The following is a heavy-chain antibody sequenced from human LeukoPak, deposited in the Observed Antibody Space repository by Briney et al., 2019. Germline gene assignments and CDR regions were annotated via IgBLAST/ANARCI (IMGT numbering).Heavy chain of an antibody. Sequence: GGSLRLSCAASGFSFSDYSMNWVRQAPGKGLEWVSSITISSSIIYYADSVKGRFTISRDNAKNSLLLQMNSLRAEDTAVYFCARDLSDDYSLDYWGQGTLVSVSS. CDR3: ARDLSDDYSLDY. J-gene: IGHJ4*02. V-gene: IGHV3-21*01. CDR2: ITISSSII. D-gene: IGHD3-16*01. CDR1: GFSFSDYS.